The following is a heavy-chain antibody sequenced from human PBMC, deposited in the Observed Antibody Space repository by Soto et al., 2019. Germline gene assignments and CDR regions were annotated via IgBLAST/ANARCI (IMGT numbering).Heavy chain of an antibody. CDR1: GFTFDDYA. CDR3: AKDIGSVVYNSGSDV. J-gene: IGHJ6*02. CDR2: INWNSGRI. Sequence: EVQLVESGGGLVQPGRSLRLSCAASGFTFDDYAMHWVRQAPGKGLEWVSGINWNSGRIGYADSVKGRFTISRDNAKNSLYLQMNSLRAEDTALYYCAKDIGSVVYNSGSDVWGQGTTVSVSS. D-gene: IGHD2-21*01. V-gene: IGHV3-9*01.